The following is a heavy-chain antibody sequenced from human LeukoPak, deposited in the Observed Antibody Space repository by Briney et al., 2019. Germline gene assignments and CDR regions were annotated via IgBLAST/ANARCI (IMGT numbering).Heavy chain of an antibody. CDR3: ARSLVKIDHCSGGSCYTPDY. CDR2: INWNGGST. J-gene: IGHJ4*02. V-gene: IGHV3-20*04. Sequence: GGSLRLSCAASGFTFDDYAMRWVRQAPGKGLEWVSGINWNGGSTGYADSVKGRFTISRDNAKNSLYLQMNSLRAEDTALYYCARSLVKIDHCSGGSCYTPDYWGQGTLVTVSS. D-gene: IGHD2-15*01. CDR1: GFTFDDYA.